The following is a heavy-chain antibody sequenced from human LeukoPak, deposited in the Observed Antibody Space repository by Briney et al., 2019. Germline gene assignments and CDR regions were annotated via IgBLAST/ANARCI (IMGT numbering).Heavy chain of an antibody. V-gene: IGHV4-30-4*01. Sequence: PSETLSLTCTVSGGSISSGDYYWSWIRQPPGKGLEWIGYIYYSGSTYYNPSLKSRVTISVDTSKNQFSLKLSSVTAADTAVYYCARVNDILTGYYKSFDYWGQGTLVTVSS. CDR3: ARVNDILTGYYKSFDY. D-gene: IGHD3-9*01. CDR2: IYYSGST. CDR1: GGSISSGDYY. J-gene: IGHJ4*02.